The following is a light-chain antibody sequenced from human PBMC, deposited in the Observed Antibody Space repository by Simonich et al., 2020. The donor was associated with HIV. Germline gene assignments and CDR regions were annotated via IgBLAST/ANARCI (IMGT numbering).Light chain of an antibody. CDR2: WAS. CDR1: QSVLSSSNNKHY. CDR3: QQYYSTPLT. Sequence: DIVMTQSPDSLTVSLGERATINCKSSQSVLSSSNNKHYLTWYQQKPGQPPKLLIYWASTRESGVPDRFSGSGSGTDFTLTITSLQAEDVAVYFCQQYYSTPLTFGGGTKVEIK. J-gene: IGKJ4*01. V-gene: IGKV4-1*01.